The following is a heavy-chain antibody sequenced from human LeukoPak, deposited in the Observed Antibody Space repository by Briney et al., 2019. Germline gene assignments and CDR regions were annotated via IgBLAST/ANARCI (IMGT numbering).Heavy chain of an antibody. V-gene: IGHV3-30*02. CDR3: AKEVPAAASGYFDY. J-gene: IGHJ4*02. Sequence: GGSLRLSCAASGFTFSSYGMHWVRQAPGKGLEWEAFIRYDGSNKYYADSVKGRFTISRDNSKNTLYLQMNSLRAEDTAVYYCAKEVPAAASGYFDYWGQGTLVTVSS. CDR1: GFTFSSYG. D-gene: IGHD2-2*01. CDR2: IRYDGSNK.